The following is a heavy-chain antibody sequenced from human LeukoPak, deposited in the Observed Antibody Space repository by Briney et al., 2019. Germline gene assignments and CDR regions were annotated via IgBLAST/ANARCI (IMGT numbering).Heavy chain of an antibody. V-gene: IGHV1-46*01. D-gene: IGHD3-22*01. CDR2: INPSDRST. CDR1: GYTFTSYY. J-gene: IGHJ3*02. Sequence: GASVKVSCKASGYTFTSYYMHWVRQAPGQGLEWMGVINPSDRSTSYAQKFQGRVTMTRDTSTSTVYMELSSLRSEDTAVYYCAREGPRNYFDSSGPGPFDIWGQGTMVTVSS. CDR3: AREGPRNYFDSSGPGPFDI.